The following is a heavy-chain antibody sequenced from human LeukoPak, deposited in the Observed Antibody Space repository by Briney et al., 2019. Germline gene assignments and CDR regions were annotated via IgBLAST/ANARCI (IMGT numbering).Heavy chain of an antibody. V-gene: IGHV3-21*01. CDR2: ISVRSNYI. CDR3: VRLKRNSDTSGFYYYYDF. J-gene: IGHJ4*02. Sequence: AGGSLRLSCAASGYTFSSYSINWVRQAPGKGLEWVSSISVRSNYIYYADSVRGRFRISRDDARDSLYLQMNSLRAEDTAVYYCVRLKRNSDTSGFYYYYDFWGQGTLVTVSS. CDR1: GYTFSSYS. D-gene: IGHD3-22*01.